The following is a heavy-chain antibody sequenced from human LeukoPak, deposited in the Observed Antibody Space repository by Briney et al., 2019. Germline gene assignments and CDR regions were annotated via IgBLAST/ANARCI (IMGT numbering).Heavy chain of an antibody. V-gene: IGHV1-8*01. CDR3: ARGGTAKSYDSGSYYIGWFDP. J-gene: IGHJ5*02. Sequence: ASVNVSCKASGYIFTNYDINWVRQATGQGLEWMGWMNPNSGNTGYAQKFQGRVAMTRNTSISTAYMELSSLRSEDTAVYYCARGGTAKSYDSGSYYIGWFDPWGQGTLVTVSS. D-gene: IGHD3-10*01. CDR1: GYIFTNYD. CDR2: MNPNSGNT.